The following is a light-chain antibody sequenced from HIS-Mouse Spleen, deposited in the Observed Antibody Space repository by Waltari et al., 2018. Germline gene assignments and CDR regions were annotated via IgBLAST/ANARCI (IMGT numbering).Light chain of an antibody. CDR3: QSYDSSLSAFYV. V-gene: IGLV1-40*01. CDR1: SSNTGAGYD. J-gene: IGLJ1*01. CDR2: GNS. Sequence: QSVLTQPPSVSGAPGQRVTISCTGSSSNTGAGYDVPWYQQLPGTAPKLLIYGNSNRPSGVPDRFSGSKSGTSASLAITGLQAEDEADYYCQSYDSSLSAFYVFGTGTKVTVL.